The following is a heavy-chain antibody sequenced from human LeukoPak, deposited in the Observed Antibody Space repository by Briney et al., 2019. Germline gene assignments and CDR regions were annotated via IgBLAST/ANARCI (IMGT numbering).Heavy chain of an antibody. Sequence: ASVKVSCKVSGYSLTDLNIQWVRQAPGKGLECMGGFDPEQAKTVYAEKFQGRVTMTEEPSTDTAYMELSSLRSEDTAVYFCATRSGDFWSGYENWGQGTLVTVSS. D-gene: IGHD3-3*01. CDR2: FDPEQAKT. CDR3: ATRSGDFWSGYEN. V-gene: IGHV1-24*01. CDR1: GYSLTDLN. J-gene: IGHJ4*02.